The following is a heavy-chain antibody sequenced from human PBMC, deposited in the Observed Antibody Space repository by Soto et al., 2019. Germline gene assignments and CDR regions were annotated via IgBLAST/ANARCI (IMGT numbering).Heavy chain of an antibody. V-gene: IGHV4-4*07. CDR1: SGSITSFY. Sequence: PSETLSLTCTVSSGSITSFYWSWIRQPAGKGLEWIGRIHTSGTTNYNPSLKSRVTMSVDTARNQFSLQLTSVTAADTAVYYCARDRIIGTSYSDYWGQGVLVTVSS. CDR2: IHTSGTT. D-gene: IGHD1-7*01. CDR3: ARDRIIGTSYSDY. J-gene: IGHJ4*02.